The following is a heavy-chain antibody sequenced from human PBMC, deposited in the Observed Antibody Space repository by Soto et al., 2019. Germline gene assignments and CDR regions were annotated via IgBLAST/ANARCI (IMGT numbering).Heavy chain of an antibody. CDR2: ISGSGGST. CDR3: ANLHKVARDDYYMDV. CDR1: GFTFSSYA. Sequence: GGSLRLSCAASGFTFSSYAMSWVRQAPGKGLEWVSAISGSGGSTYYADSVKGRFTISRDNSKNTLYLQMNSLRAEDTAVYYYANLHKVARDDYYMDVWGKGTTVTVSS. V-gene: IGHV3-23*01. D-gene: IGHD5-12*01. J-gene: IGHJ6*03.